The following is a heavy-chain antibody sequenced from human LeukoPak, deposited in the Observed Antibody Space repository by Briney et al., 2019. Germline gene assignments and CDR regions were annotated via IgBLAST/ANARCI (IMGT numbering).Heavy chain of an antibody. CDR1: GYNFAGYY. V-gene: IGHV1-2*06. J-gene: IGHJ5*02. Sequence: ASVKVSCKASGYNFAGYYIHWVRQAPGQGLEWMGRINPRDGETNFAQKFQGRVTMTRDTSISTAYMELSGLRSDDTAVYYCAGHQYGSGSYYNVRNWFDPWGQGTLVTVSS. D-gene: IGHD3-10*01. CDR3: AGHQYGSGSYYNVRNWFDP. CDR2: INPRDGET.